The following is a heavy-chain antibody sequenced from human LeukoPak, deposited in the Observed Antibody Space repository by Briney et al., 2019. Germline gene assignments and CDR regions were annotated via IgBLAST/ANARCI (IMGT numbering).Heavy chain of an antibody. D-gene: IGHD3-22*01. V-gene: IGHV3-66*04. Sequence: GGSLRLSCAASGFTFSSYSMSWVRQAPGKGLEWVSLISGSGDTTYYADSVKGRFTISRDNSNNSLYLQMNSLRAEDTAVYYCARHEGITMIMNWGQGTLVTVSS. J-gene: IGHJ4*02. CDR1: GFTFSSYS. CDR3: ARHEGITMIMN. CDR2: ISGSGDTT.